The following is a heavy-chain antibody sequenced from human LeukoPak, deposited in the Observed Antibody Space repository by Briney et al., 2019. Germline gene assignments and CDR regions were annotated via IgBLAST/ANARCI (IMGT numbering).Heavy chain of an antibody. CDR2: IRYDGSNK. CDR1: GFAFSSYG. D-gene: IGHD6-13*01. J-gene: IGHJ4*02. Sequence: GGSLRLSXAASGFAFSSYGMHWVRQAPGKGLEWVAFIRYDGSNKYYADSVKGRFTISRDNSKNTLYLQMNSLRAEDTAVYYCAKDLAAAGPFDYWGQGTLVTVSS. V-gene: IGHV3-30*02. CDR3: AKDLAAAGPFDY.